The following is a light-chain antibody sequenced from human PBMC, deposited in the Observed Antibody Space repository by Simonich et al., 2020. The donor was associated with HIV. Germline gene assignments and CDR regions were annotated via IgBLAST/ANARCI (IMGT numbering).Light chain of an antibody. V-gene: IGLV4-60*03. CDR3: ETWDRNTRV. CDR1: SGHNNYI. J-gene: IGLJ3*02. CDR2: LEGSGSY. Sequence: QPVLTQSSSASASLGSSVKLTCTLSSGHNNYIIAWHQQQPGEAPRYLMKLEGSGSYNKVSGVPDRFSGSSSGADRYLPIFNLQSEDEADYYCETWDRNTRVFGGGTKLTVL.